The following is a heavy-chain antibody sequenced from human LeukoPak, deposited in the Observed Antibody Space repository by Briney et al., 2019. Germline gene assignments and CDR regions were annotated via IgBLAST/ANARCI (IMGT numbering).Heavy chain of an antibody. V-gene: IGHV1-46*03. D-gene: IGHD2-2*01. J-gene: IGHJ4*02. Sequence: ASVKGSCKASGYTFTSSYMHWVRQAPGQGLECMGIINPSGGSTSYAQKFQGRVTMTRGMSTGTVYMELSSLRSEDTAVYYCARDGIEDGVVVPAAAPRFPLDYWGQGTLVTVSS. CDR3: ARDGIEDGVVVPAAAPRFPLDY. CDR1: GYTFTSSY. CDR2: INPSGGST.